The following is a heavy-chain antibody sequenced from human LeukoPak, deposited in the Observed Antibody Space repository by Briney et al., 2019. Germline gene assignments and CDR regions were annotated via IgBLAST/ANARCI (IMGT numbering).Heavy chain of an antibody. V-gene: IGHV3-9*01. J-gene: IGHJ6*02. CDR2: ISWNSDSV. CDR3: ACAGGNRYYYAIDV. CDR1: GFTFDDYG. Sequence: GGSLRLSCAASGFTFDDYGMHWVRQAPGKGLEWASGISWNSDSVGYADSVKGRFTISRDNAENSLYLQMNSLRAEDTAFYYWACAGGNRYYYAIDVWGQGNTVTGSS. D-gene: IGHD1/OR15-1a*01.